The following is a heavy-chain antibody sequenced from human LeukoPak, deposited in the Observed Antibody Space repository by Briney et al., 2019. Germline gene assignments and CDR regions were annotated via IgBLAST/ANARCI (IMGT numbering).Heavy chain of an antibody. J-gene: IGHJ3*02. CDR3: ARIYGYAFDI. V-gene: IGHV4-4*07. Sequence: SETLSLTCTVSGGSLRTYYWTWIRQAAGRGLEWIGRVYSTGSTNYNPSLKSRVTMSADTSKDQFSLHLSSVTAADTAVYYCARIYGYAFDIWGQGTMVIVSA. CDR2: VYSTGST. CDR1: GGSLRTYY. D-gene: IGHD5-18*01.